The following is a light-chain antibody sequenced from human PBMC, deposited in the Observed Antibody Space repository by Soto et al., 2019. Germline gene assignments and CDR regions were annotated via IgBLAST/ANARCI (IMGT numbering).Light chain of an antibody. CDR3: SSYTSSSSVV. CDR1: SSDVGGYNY. J-gene: IGLJ2*01. V-gene: IGLV2-14*01. Sequence: QSALTQPASVSGSPGQSITISCTGTSSDVGGYNYVSWYQQHPGKVPKVLIYEVSVRPSGVSNRFSGSKSGNMASLTISGLRAEDEADYYCSSYTSSSSVVFGGGTKVTVL. CDR2: EVS.